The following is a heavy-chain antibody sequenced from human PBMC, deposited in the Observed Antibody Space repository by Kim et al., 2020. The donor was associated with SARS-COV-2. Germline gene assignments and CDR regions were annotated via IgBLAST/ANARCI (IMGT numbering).Heavy chain of an antibody. D-gene: IGHD5-12*01. CDR2: INHSGST. CDR3: ARGTSSGYDYYFDY. V-gene: IGHV4-34*01. Sequence: SETLSLTCAVYGGSFSGCYWSWIRQPPGKGLEWIGEINHSGSTNYNPSLKSRVTISVDTSKNQFSLKLSSVTAADTAVYYCARGTSSGYDYYFDYWGQGTLVTVSS. J-gene: IGHJ4*02. CDR1: GGSFSGCY.